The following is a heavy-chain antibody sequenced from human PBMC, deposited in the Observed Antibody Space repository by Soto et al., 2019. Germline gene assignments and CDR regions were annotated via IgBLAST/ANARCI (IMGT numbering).Heavy chain of an antibody. CDR1: GITLNTPA. Sequence: PGGTLRLSCVASGITLNTPALAWVRPAPGKGLGWVPGISGSGSSTYDSDSVKGRFTITRDNSNNTLYLQMNSLRAEDTAIYYCARTPGVITVISAFDHWGQGTPVTVSS. V-gene: IGHV3-23*01. D-gene: IGHD3-22*01. CDR2: ISGSGSST. J-gene: IGHJ4*02. CDR3: ARTPGVITVISAFDH.